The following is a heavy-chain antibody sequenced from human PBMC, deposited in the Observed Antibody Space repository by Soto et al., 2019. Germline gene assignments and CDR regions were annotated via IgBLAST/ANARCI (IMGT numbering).Heavy chain of an antibody. CDR2: ISSTAGRTS. CDR3: AKGVLSFHYGMEV. Sequence: GGSLRLSCATSGFTFNTYPMTWVRQAPGKGLEWVSSISSTAGRTSSYADSVKGRFAISRDFSDNTVYLQMNNLRVDDTAVYFCAKGVLSFHYGMEVWGQGTTVTVSS. CDR1: GFTFNTYP. V-gene: IGHV3-23*01. J-gene: IGHJ6*02. D-gene: IGHD3-10*01.